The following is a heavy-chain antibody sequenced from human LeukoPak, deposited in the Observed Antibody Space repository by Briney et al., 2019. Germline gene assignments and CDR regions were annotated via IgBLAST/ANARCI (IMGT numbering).Heavy chain of an antibody. CDR2: FDPEDGET. CDR3: ATEGRSGSYGWFDP. J-gene: IGHJ5*02. CDR1: GYTLTELS. Sequence: ASVKVSCKVSGYTLTELSMHWVRQAPGKGLGWMGGFDPEDGETIYAQKFQGRVTMTEDTSTDTAYMELSSLRSEDTAVYYCATEGRSGSYGWFDPWGQGTLVTVSS. D-gene: IGHD3-10*01. V-gene: IGHV1-24*01.